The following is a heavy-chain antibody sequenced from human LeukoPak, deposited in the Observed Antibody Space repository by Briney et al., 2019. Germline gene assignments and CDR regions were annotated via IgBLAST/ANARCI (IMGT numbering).Heavy chain of an antibody. J-gene: IGHJ3*02. V-gene: IGHV4-59*01. CDR2: IYYSGST. Sequence: SETLSLTCTVSGGSISSYYWSWIRQPPGKGLEWIGYIYYSGSTNYNPSLKSRVTISVDTSKNQFSLKLSSVTAADTAVYYCAREQDDYVWGSYRYSAFDIWGQGTMVTVSS. CDR1: GGSISSYY. D-gene: IGHD3-16*02. CDR3: AREQDDYVWGSYRYSAFDI.